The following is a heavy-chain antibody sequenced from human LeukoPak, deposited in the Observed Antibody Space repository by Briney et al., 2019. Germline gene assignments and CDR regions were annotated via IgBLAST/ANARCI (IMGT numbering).Heavy chain of an antibody. CDR3: ARRGVVPAARRQFDY. V-gene: IGHV4-34*01. CDR2: INHSGST. Sequence: SETLSLTCQVYGGSFSGYYWSWLRQPPGKGLEWIGEINHSGSTNYNPSLKSRVTISVDTSKNQFSLKLSSVTAADTAVYYCARRGVVPAARRQFDYWGQGTLVTVSS. CDR1: GGSFSGYY. D-gene: IGHD2-2*01. J-gene: IGHJ4*02.